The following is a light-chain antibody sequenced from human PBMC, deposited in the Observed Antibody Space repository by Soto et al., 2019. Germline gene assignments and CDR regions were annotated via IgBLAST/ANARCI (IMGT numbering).Light chain of an antibody. CDR2: GAS. J-gene: IGKJ5*01. Sequence: DIVMTQSPATLSVSPGERATLYCKASQRISSNLAWYQQKPGQPHRLLIYGASTRATGIPARFSGSGSGTEFTLTISSLQSEDFAVYYCQQYNNWPSITFGQGTRLEIK. V-gene: IGKV3-15*01. CDR1: QRISSN. CDR3: QQYNNWPSIT.